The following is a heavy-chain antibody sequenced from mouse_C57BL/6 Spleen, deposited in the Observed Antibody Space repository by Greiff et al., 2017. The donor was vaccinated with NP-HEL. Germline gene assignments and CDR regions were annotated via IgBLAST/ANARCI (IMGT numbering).Heavy chain of an antibody. V-gene: IGHV1-9*01. CDR2: ILRGSGST. CDR1: GYTFTGYW. D-gene: IGHD1-1*01. J-gene: IGHJ3*01. CDR3: ANYYGSSYRFAY. Sequence: QVQLKQSGAELMKPGASVKLSCKATGYTFTGYWIEWVKQRPGTGIKWIGEILRGSGSTNYNEKFKGKATFTADTSSNTAYMQLSSLTTEDSAIYYCANYYGSSYRFAYWGQGTLVTVSA.